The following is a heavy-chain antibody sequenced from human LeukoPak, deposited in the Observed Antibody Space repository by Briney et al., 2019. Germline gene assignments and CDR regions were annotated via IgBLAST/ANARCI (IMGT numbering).Heavy chain of an antibody. J-gene: IGHJ5*02. CDR1: GYTLTELS. CDR2: FDPEDGET. D-gene: IGHD2-21*02. Sequence: ASVKVSCKVSGYTLTELSMHWVRQAPGKGLEWMGGFDPEDGETIYAQKFQGRVTMTEDTSTDTAYMELSSLRSEDTAVYYCARVTVVTRSPWSWGPKKIGQEVNWVDPWGQGTLVTVSS. V-gene: IGHV1-24*01. CDR3: ARVTVVTRSPWSWGPKKIGQEVNWVDP.